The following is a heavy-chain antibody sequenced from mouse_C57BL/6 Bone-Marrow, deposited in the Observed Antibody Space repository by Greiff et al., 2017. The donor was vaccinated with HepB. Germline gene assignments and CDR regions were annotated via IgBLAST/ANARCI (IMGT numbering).Heavy chain of an antibody. CDR1: GYTFTSYW. J-gene: IGHJ2*01. Sequence: VQLQQPGAELVKPGASVKLSCKASGYTFTSYWMHWVKQRPGRGLGWIGRIDPNSGGTKYNEKFKSKATLTVDKPSSTAYMQLSSLTSEDSAVYYCASANWDDYFDYWGQGTTLTVSS. V-gene: IGHV1-72*01. CDR3: ASANWDDYFDY. CDR2: IDPNSGGT. D-gene: IGHD4-1*01.